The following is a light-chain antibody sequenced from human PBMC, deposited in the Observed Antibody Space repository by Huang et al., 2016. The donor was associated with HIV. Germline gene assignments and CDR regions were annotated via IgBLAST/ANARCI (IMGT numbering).Light chain of an antibody. Sequence: DIVMTQTQLSSPVTLAQPASIFCRSSHSLVHRGGKTYLSWLHQRPGQPPRLLIYQISKRFSGVPDRFSGSGAGTDFTLKISRVEAEDVGVYFCTQTTEFPYTFGQGTKLEIK. V-gene: IGKV2-24*01. CDR1: HSLVHRGGKTY. J-gene: IGKJ2*01. CDR3: TQTTEFPYT. CDR2: QIS.